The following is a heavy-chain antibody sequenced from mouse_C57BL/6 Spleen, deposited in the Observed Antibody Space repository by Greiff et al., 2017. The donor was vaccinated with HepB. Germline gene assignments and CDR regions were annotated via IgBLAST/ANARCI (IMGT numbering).Heavy chain of an antibody. J-gene: IGHJ2*01. CDR1: GYTFTSYW. V-gene: IGHV1-64*01. Sequence: QVQLQQSGAELVKPGASVKLSCKASGYTFTSYWMHWVKQRPGQGLEWIGMIHPNSGSTNYNEKFKSKATLTVDKSSSTAYMQLSSLTSEDSAVYYCAREGDGYPFDYWGQGTTLTVSS. CDR2: IHPNSGST. D-gene: IGHD2-3*01. CDR3: AREGDGYPFDY.